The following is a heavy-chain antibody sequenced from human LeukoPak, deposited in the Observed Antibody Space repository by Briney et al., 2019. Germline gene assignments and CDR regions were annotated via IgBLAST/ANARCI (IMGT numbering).Heavy chain of an antibody. Sequence: GGCLRLSCAASGFTFSSYWMSWVRQAPGKGLEWVANIKQDGSEKYYVDSVKGRFTISRDNAKNSLYLQMNSLRAEDTAVYYCARDALRRDGYIGDRWGQGTLVTVSS. CDR1: GFTFSSYW. J-gene: IGHJ4*02. V-gene: IGHV3-7*01. CDR3: ARDALRRDGYIGDR. D-gene: IGHD5-24*01. CDR2: IKQDGSEK.